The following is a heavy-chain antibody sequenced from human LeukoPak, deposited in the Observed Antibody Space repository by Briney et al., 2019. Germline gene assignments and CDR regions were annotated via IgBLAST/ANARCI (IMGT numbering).Heavy chain of an antibody. J-gene: IGHJ5*02. Sequence: GASVTVSCTASGYTFTGYYMHWVRQAPGQGLEWMGWINPNSGGTNYAQKFQGRVTMTRDTSISTAYMELSRLRSDDTAVYHCARVREYSSSSVWFDPWGQGTLVTVSS. CDR1: GYTFTGYY. CDR2: INPNSGGT. CDR3: ARVREYSSSSVWFDP. V-gene: IGHV1-2*02. D-gene: IGHD6-6*01.